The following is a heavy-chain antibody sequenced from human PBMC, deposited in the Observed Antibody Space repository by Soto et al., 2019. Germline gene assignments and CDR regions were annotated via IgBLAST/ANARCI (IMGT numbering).Heavy chain of an antibody. CDR1: GGSINTVSYY. Sequence: PSETLSLTCTVSGGSINTVSYYWSWIRQHPGKGLEWIGYIYYSGSTYYNPSLKSRVTISVDTSKNQFSLKLKSVTAADTAVYYCARVERGTATTVVDAFDIWGPGTIVTVSS. V-gene: IGHV4-31*03. D-gene: IGHD1-1*01. J-gene: IGHJ3*02. CDR2: IYYSGST. CDR3: ARVERGTATTVVDAFDI.